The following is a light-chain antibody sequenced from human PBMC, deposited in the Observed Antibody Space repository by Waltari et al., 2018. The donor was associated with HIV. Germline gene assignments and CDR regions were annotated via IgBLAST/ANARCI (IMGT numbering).Light chain of an antibody. V-gene: IGLV3-1*01. Sequence: SYELTQPPSVSVSPGQTASITCSGDKLGDKYACWYQQKPGQSPVLVIYQDSKRPPGVPERFSGSNSGNTATLTIGGTQAMDEADYYCQAWDSSTYYVFGTGTKVTVL. CDR1: KLGDKY. J-gene: IGLJ1*01. CDR2: QDS. CDR3: QAWDSSTYYV.